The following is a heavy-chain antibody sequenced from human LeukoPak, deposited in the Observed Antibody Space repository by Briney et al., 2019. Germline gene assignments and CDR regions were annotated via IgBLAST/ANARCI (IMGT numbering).Heavy chain of an antibody. V-gene: IGHV4-59*01. D-gene: IGHD5-12*01. J-gene: IGHJ4*02. CDR2: IYYSGST. Sequence: SETLSLTCTVSGGSISSYYWSWIRQPPGKGLEWIGYIYYSGSTNYNPSLKSRVTISVDTSKNQFSLKLSSVTAADTAVYYCARDRGYSGYDSWGQGTLVTVSS. CDR1: GGSISSYY. CDR3: ARDRGYSGYDS.